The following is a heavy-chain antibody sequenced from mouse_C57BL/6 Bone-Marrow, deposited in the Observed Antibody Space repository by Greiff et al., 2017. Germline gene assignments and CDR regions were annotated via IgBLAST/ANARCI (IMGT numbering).Heavy chain of an antibody. D-gene: IGHD2-1*01. V-gene: IGHV1-72*01. CDR3: AHCNYFYWYFAV. Sequence: VQLQQPGAELVKPGASVKLSCKASGYTFTSYWMHWVKQRPGRGLEWIGRIDPNSGGTKYNEKFKSKATLTVDKPASTADMQLSSLTSEDSAVYYCAHCNYFYWYFAVWGTGTTVTVSS. CDR2: IDPNSGGT. CDR1: GYTFTSYW. J-gene: IGHJ1*03.